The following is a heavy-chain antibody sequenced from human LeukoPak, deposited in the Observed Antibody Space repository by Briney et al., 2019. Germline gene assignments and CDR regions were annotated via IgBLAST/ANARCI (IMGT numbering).Heavy chain of an antibody. Sequence: GRSLRLSCAASGFTFSSYGMHWVRQAPGKGLEWVAVIWYDGSNKYYADSVKGRFTISRDNSKNTLYLQMNSLRAEDTAVYYCATYPVVITTENWFDPWGQGTLVTVSS. CDR1: GFTFSSYG. D-gene: IGHD3-22*01. J-gene: IGHJ5*02. CDR3: ATYPVVITTENWFDP. V-gene: IGHV3-33*01. CDR2: IWYDGSNK.